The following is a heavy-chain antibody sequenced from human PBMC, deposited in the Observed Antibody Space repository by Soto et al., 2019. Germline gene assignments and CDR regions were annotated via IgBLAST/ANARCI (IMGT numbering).Heavy chain of an antibody. V-gene: IGHV1-18*01. CDR3: ARDVGVGSYGPQLQGMDV. Sequence: QAQVLQSGPEVKKPGASVKVSCKTSGYTFTTYGVSWVRQAPGQGLEWMGSIDTHTDETRYPQKFQGRVTVTADTSSRTAYMEVRNLSSDDTAMYYCARDVGVGSYGPQLQGMDVWGQGTTVTVSS. CDR2: IDTHTDET. J-gene: IGHJ6*02. CDR1: GYTFTTYG. D-gene: IGHD3-10*01.